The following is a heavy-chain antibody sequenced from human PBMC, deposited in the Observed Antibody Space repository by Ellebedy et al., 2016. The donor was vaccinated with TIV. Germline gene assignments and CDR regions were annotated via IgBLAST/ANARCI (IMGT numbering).Heavy chain of an antibody. D-gene: IGHD6-13*01. CDR2: ISAYNVNT. Sequence: AASVKVSCKASGYTFTSYGISWVRQAPGQGLEWMGWISAYNVNTNYAQKLQGRVTMTTDTSTSTAYLGLRSLRSDDTAVYYCARDPKTRVAAAGNWFDPWGQGTLVTVSS. J-gene: IGHJ5*02. V-gene: IGHV1-18*01. CDR1: GYTFTSYG. CDR3: ARDPKTRVAAAGNWFDP.